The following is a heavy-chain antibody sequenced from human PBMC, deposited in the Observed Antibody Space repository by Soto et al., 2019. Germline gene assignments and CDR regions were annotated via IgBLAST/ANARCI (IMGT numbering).Heavy chain of an antibody. CDR3: ANLAVAGTAY. V-gene: IGHV3-23*01. D-gene: IGHD6-19*01. J-gene: IGHJ4*02. CDR2: ISGNGNST. Sequence: EVQLLESGGGLVQPGGSLRLSCVASGFTFSTYAMNWVRQAPGKGLEWVSTISGNGNSTYYADSVKGRFTISRDNSKNTVYLQMSSLRAEDAAVYYCANLAVAGTAYWGQGTLVTVSS. CDR1: GFTFSTYA.